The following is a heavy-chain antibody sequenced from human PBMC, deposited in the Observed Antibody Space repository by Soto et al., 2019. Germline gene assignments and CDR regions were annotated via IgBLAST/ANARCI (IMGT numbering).Heavy chain of an antibody. Sequence: QLQLQESGPGLVKPSETLSLTCTVSGGSISSSSYYWGWIRQPPGKGLEWIGSIYYSGSTYYNPSLKSRVTISVDTSKNQFSLKLSSVTAADTAVYYCARQPLQLLGAPFDYWGQGTLVTVSS. CDR1: GGSISSSSYY. J-gene: IGHJ4*02. D-gene: IGHD2-2*01. V-gene: IGHV4-39*01. CDR2: IYYSGST. CDR3: ARQPLQLLGAPFDY.